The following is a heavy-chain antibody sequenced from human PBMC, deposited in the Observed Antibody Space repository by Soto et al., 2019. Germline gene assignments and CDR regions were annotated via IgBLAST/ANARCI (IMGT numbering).Heavy chain of an antibody. J-gene: IGHJ4*02. D-gene: IGHD6-19*01. V-gene: IGHV4-34*01. CDR2: INQSGSA. CDR1: GGSFRGYY. CDR3: ARGAVAGELDY. Sequence: PSETLSLTCTVFGGSFRGYYWSWIRQPPGKGLEWIGEINQSGSANYHPSLKSRVTISLDTSKNQFSLKLSSVTAADTAVYYCARGAVAGELDYWGQGTLVTVSS.